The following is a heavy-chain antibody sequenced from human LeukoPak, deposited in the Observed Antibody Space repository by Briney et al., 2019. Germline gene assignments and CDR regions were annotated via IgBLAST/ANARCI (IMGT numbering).Heavy chain of an antibody. CDR3: AAEVGTRDGFDI. D-gene: IGHD1-26*01. CDR2: FVVGSGNK. J-gene: IGHJ3*02. V-gene: IGHV1-58*01. Sequence: GASVNDSCLACCFIHINSLVEGVGQTRGQRLEWRGWFVVGSGNKNYAKKFKEGVTITRDMSTSTAYMELSSLRSEDTAVYYCAAEVGTRDGFDIWGHGKMVTVSS. CDR1: CFIHINSL.